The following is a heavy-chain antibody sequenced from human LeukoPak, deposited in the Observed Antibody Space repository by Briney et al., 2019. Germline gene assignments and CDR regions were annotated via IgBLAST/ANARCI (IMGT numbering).Heavy chain of an antibody. J-gene: IGHJ4*02. CDR1: GGTFSTYA. CDR3: ARVPQGSSWPYYFDY. CDR2: IVPILGTA. Sequence: EASVKVSCKASGGTFSTYAISWVRQAPGQGLEWVGRIVPILGTANYAQNFQGRVTITADRSTTTVYMELSSLRSEDTAVYYCARVPQGSSWPYYFDYWGQGTLVTVSS. V-gene: IGHV1-69*04. D-gene: IGHD6-13*01.